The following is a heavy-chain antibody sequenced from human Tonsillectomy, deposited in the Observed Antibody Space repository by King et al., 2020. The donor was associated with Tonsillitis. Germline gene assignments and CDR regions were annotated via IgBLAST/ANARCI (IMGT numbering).Heavy chain of an antibody. J-gene: IGHJ4*02. CDR1: GFTFSSYA. V-gene: IGHV3-30-3*01. Sequence: VQLVESGGGVVQPGRSLRLSCAASGFTFSSYAMHWVRQAPGKGLEWVAVISYDGSNKYYADSVKGRFTISRDNSKNTLYLQMNSLRAEDTAMYYCASRLGYYYNGSAYLKDLPDYWGQGTLVTVSS. CDR3: ASRLGYYYNGSAYLKDLPDY. CDR2: ISYDGSNK. D-gene: IGHD3-22*01.